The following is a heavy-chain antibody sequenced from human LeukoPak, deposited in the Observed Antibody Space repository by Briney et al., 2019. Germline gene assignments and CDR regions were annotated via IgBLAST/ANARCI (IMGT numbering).Heavy chain of an antibody. CDR1: GGSISSTTYF. CDR2: IYYSGST. Sequence: PSETLSLTCTVSGGSISSTTYFWGWIRQPPGKGLEWIGSIYYSGSTYYNPSLKSRVTISVDTYKNQLSLKLSSVTAADTAVYYCARPLQINIAMIAFDIWGQGTTVTVSS. J-gene: IGHJ3*02. V-gene: IGHV4-39*01. D-gene: IGHD6-13*01. CDR3: ARPLQINIAMIAFDI.